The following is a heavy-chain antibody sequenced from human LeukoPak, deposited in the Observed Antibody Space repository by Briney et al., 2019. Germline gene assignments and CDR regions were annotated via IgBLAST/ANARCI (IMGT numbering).Heavy chain of an antibody. D-gene: IGHD6-13*01. CDR2: IYYSGST. V-gene: IGHV4-39*01. Sequence: PSETLSLTCTVSGGSISSSSYYWGWIRQPPGKGLEWIGSIYYSGSTYYNPSLKSRVTISVDTSKNQFSLKLSSVTAADTAVYYCARVRGAAAGRNWFDPWGQGTLVTVSS. CDR1: GGSISSSSYY. J-gene: IGHJ5*02. CDR3: ARVRGAAAGRNWFDP.